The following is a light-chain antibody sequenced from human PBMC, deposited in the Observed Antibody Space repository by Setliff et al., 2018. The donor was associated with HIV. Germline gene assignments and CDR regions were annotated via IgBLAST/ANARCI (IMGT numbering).Light chain of an antibody. CDR2: DVG. CDR1: SSDVGTYNY. CDR3: SSYSYSSPYV. V-gene: IGLV2-14*01. Sequence: SALTQPASVSASPGQSIAIACTGTSSDVGTYNYVYWYPQHPGKAPKLMIYDVGSRLPGVSDRCSGSKSGNTASLTISGLQAEDEADYYCSSYSYSSPYVFGTGTKVTVL. J-gene: IGLJ1*01.